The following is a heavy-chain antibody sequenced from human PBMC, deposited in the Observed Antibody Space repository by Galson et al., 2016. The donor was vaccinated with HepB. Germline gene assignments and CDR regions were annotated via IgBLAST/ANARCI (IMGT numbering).Heavy chain of an antibody. CDR2: IYYNGSA. V-gene: IGHV4-59*01. D-gene: IGHD4-17*01. CDR3: ARMSTVTTHSRGYDCGMDL. J-gene: IGHJ6*04. Sequence: SETLSLTCSVSGGSISSYCWSWIRQPPGKGLDWIGYIYYNGSAKYNPSLKSRATISIDTSKNRFSLNLTSVTAADTAIYYCARMSTVTTHSRGYDCGMDLWGKGTTVTVSS. CDR1: GGSISSYC.